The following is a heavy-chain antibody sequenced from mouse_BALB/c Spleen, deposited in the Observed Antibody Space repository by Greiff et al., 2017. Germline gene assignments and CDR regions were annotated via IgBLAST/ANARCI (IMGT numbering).Heavy chain of an antibody. CDR3: ARLLYGNYAYYFDY. J-gene: IGHJ2*01. Sequence: EVKLVESGGDLVKPGGSLKLSCAASGFTFSSYGMSWVRQTPDKRLEWVATISSVGSYTYYQDSVKGRFTISRDNAKNTLYLQMSSLKSEDTAMYYCARLLYGNYAYYFDYWGQGTTLTVSS. V-gene: IGHV5-6*01. CDR2: ISSVGSYT. CDR1: GFTFSSYG. D-gene: IGHD2-1*01.